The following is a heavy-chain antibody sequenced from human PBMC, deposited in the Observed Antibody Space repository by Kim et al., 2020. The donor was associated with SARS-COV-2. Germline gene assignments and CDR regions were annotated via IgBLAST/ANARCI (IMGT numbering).Heavy chain of an antibody. Sequence: GGSLRLSCAASGFTFSNASMSWVRQAPGKGLEWVGRIKSESDGGTTEYAAPVKGRFIISRDDSKNTLYLQMTSLKTEDTALYYCTTYDYVGGRQDYWGQGTLVTVSS. CDR3: TTYDYVGGRQDY. J-gene: IGHJ4*02. CDR1: GFTFSNAS. V-gene: IGHV3-15*01. CDR2: IKSESDGGTT. D-gene: IGHD3-16*01.